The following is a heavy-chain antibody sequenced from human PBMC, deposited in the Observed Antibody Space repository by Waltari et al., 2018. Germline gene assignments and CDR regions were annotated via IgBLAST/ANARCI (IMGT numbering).Heavy chain of an antibody. Sequence: QVQLVQPGAEVKKHGASVKVSCQATGYTFTGHHMHGVRQATGQGLEWKGWINPNSGGTNYAQKVQGRVTMTRDTSISTAYMELSRLRSDDTAVYYCATTLQTTVTSGWGQGTLVTVSS. V-gene: IGHV1-2*02. CDR1: GYTFTGHH. J-gene: IGHJ4*02. CDR2: INPNSGGT. CDR3: ATTLQTTVTSG. D-gene: IGHD4-17*01.